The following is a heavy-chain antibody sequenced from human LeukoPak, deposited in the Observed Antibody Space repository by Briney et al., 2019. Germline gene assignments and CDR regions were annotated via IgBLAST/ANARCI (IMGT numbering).Heavy chain of an antibody. J-gene: IGHJ4*02. V-gene: IGHV3-23*01. CDR1: GFTFWSYA. Sequence: PGGSLRLSCAASGFTFWSYAMSWVRQAPGKGLEWVSAISGGGSTYYADSVKGRFTISRDNSKNTLYLQMNSLRAEDTAVYYCAKDLTAIAVAGTGSDYWGQGTLVTVSS. CDR3: AKDLTAIAVAGTGSDY. D-gene: IGHD6-19*01. CDR2: ISGGGST.